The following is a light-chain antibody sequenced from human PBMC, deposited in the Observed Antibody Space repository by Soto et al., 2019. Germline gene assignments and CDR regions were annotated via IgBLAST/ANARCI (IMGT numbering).Light chain of an antibody. CDR2: TAS. J-gene: IGKJ3*01. Sequence: IQMTQSPSSVSASVGDRVTITCRVSQGISRWLAWYQQKPGKAPKLLIYTASRLQSGVPSRFSGSGSGTDFTLTISSLQPEYFATYYCQQTNSFPFTFGPGTKVDIK. CDR3: QQTNSFPFT. CDR1: QGISRW. V-gene: IGKV1-12*01.